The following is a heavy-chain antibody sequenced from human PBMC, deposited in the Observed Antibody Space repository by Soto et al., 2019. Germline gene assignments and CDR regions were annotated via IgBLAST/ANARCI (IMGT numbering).Heavy chain of an antibody. CDR3: AKDGLGAYTYGSYYFDY. Sequence: AGGSLRLSCAASGFTFSSYAMSWVRQAPGKGLEWVSTISSSGGSTYYADSVKGRFTISRDNSKNTLYLQMNSLRAEDTAVYYCAKDGLGAYTYGSYYFDYWGQGTLVTDSS. CDR2: ISSSGGST. J-gene: IGHJ4*02. D-gene: IGHD5-18*01. V-gene: IGHV3-23*01. CDR1: GFTFSSYA.